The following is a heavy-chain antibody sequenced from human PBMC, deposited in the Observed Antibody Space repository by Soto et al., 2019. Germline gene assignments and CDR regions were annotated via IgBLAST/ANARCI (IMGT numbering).Heavy chain of an antibody. V-gene: IGHV3-48*02. Sequence: EVHLVESGGGLVQPGGSLRLSCAASGFTFSSYSLNWVRQAPGKGLEWVSYITSSGTNVYYADSVRGRFTISRDNAKNSLYLQMNSLRDDDTAVYYCARGSGNWAYYFDFWGQGTLVTVSS. CDR1: GFTFSSYS. CDR3: ARGSGNWAYYFDF. D-gene: IGHD1-1*01. J-gene: IGHJ4*02. CDR2: ITSSGTNV.